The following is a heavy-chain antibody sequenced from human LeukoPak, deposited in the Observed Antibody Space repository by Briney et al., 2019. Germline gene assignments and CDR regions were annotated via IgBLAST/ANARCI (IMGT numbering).Heavy chain of an antibody. Sequence: PSETLSLTCTVSGGSISSYYWSWIRQPPGKGLEWIGYIYYSGSTNYNPSLKSRVTTSVDTSKNQFSLKLSSVTAADTAVYYCARGSTLQQRLPGYWGQGTLVTVSS. CDR1: GGSISSYY. D-gene: IGHD6-25*01. J-gene: IGHJ4*02. CDR2: IYYSGST. V-gene: IGHV4-59*01. CDR3: ARGSTLQQRLPGY.